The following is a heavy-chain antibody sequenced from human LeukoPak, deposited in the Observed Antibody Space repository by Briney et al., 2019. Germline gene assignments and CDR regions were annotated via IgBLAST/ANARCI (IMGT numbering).Heavy chain of an antibody. Sequence: PSETLSLTCAVYGGSFSGYYWSWIRQPPGKGLEWIGEMNHSGSTNYNPSLKSRVTISVDTSKNQFSLKLSSVTAADTAVYYCARAGDSSGYSDYWGQGILVTVSS. V-gene: IGHV4-34*01. CDR2: MNHSGST. CDR1: GGSFSGYY. D-gene: IGHD3-22*01. J-gene: IGHJ4*02. CDR3: ARAGDSSGYSDY.